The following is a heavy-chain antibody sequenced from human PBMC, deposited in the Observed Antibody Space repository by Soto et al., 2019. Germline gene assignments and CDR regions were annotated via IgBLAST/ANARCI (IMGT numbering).Heavy chain of an antibody. CDR3: ARGSYYYDSSGYYYVGDFDY. D-gene: IGHD3-22*01. J-gene: IGHJ4*02. Sequence: SETLSLTCAVSGGSIISSNWWSWVRQPPGKGLEWIGEIFHSGSTNYNPSLKSRVTISVDKSTNQFSLKLSSVTAADTAVYYCARGSYYYDSSGYYYVGDFDYWGQGTLVTVSS. CDR2: IFHSGST. V-gene: IGHV4-4*02. CDR1: GGSIISSNW.